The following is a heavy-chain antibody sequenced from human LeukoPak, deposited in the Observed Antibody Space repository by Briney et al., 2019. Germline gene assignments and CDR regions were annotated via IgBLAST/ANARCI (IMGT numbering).Heavy chain of an antibody. CDR1: GYSISSGYY. J-gene: IGHJ4*02. CDR3: ARDLSSSWSLYYFDY. CDR2: IYHSGST. D-gene: IGHD6-13*01. Sequence: SETLSLTCTVSGYSISSGYYWGWIRQPPGKGLEWIGSIYHSGSTYYNPSLKSRVTISVDTSKNQFSLKLSSVTAADTAVYYCARDLSSSWSLYYFDYWGQGTLVTVSS. V-gene: IGHV4-38-2*02.